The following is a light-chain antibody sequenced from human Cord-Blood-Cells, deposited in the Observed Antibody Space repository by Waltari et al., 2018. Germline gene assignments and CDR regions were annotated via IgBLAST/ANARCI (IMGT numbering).Light chain of an antibody. Sequence: IVLTQSPGTLSLSPGERATLSCRARQSVSSSYLAWYQQKPGQAPRLLIYGASSRATGSPDRFSGSGSGTDFTLTISRLEPEDFAVYYCQQYGSSPRTFGQGTKVEIK. CDR3: QQYGSSPRT. J-gene: IGKJ1*01. CDR2: GAS. V-gene: IGKV3-20*01. CDR1: QSVSSSY.